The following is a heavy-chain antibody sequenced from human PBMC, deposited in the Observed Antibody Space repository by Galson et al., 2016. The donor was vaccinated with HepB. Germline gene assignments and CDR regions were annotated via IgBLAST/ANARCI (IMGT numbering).Heavy chain of an antibody. Sequence: TLSLTCTVSGDPISSGGYYWSWIRQHPGKGLEWIGYIYHSGTTYYNPSLKSRVTISVDTSKNQFSLKLRSVTAADTAVYYCARAGAEVTSHFDLWGQGTLVTVSS. V-gene: IGHV4-31*03. CDR2: IYHSGTT. J-gene: IGHJ4*02. D-gene: IGHD2-21*02. CDR1: GDPISSGGYY. CDR3: ARAGAEVTSHFDL.